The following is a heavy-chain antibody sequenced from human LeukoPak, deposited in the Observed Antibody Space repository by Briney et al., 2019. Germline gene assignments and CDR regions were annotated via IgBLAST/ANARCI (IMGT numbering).Heavy chain of an antibody. V-gene: IGHV3-30*04. D-gene: IGHD3-3*01. J-gene: IGHJ6*03. Sequence: PGGSLRLSCAASGFTFSSYAMHWVRQAPGKGLEWVAVISYDGSNKYYADSVKGRFTISRDNSKNTLYLQMNSLRAEDTAVYYCARGMAWEGWSPSISYYYYMDVWGKGTTVTVSS. CDR1: GFTFSSYA. CDR2: ISYDGSNK. CDR3: ARGMAWEGWSPSISYYYYMDV.